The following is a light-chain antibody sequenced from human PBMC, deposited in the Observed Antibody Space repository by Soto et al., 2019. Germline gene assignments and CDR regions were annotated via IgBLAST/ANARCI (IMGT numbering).Light chain of an antibody. V-gene: IGKV3-11*01. CDR1: QSVSSY. CDR2: DAS. Sequence: EIVLTQSPATLSLSPGERDTLSCRASQSVSSYLAWYQQKPGQAPRLLIYDASNRATGIPARFSGSGSGTDFTLTISSLEPEDFAVYYCQQYHDWPLTFGGGTKVDVK. CDR3: QQYHDWPLT. J-gene: IGKJ4*01.